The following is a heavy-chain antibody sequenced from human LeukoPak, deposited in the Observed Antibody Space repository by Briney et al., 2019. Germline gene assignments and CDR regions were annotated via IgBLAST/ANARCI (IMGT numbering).Heavy chain of an antibody. CDR2: IIPIFGTA. Sequence: GASVKVSCKASGGTFSSYAISWVRQAPGQGLEWMGGIIPIFGTANYAQKFQGRVTITADESTSTAYMELSSLRSEDTAVYYCARVSTYYDFWSGYSDPLDYWGQGTLVTVSS. CDR3: ARVSTYYDFWSGYSDPLDY. J-gene: IGHJ4*02. D-gene: IGHD3-3*01. CDR1: GGTFSSYA. V-gene: IGHV1-69*13.